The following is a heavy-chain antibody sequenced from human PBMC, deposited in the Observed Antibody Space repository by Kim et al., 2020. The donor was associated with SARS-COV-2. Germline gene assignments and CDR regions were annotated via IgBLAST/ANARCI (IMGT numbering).Heavy chain of an antibody. D-gene: IGHD3-10*01. Sequence: ASVKVSCKASGYTFTDYYIHWVRQAPGQGLEWMGWINPNSGGTNYPQKFQGRVTMTKEKAITTAYMQLSGLRSDDTAVYYCARVASIRGVSFFNDWGQGTLVTVSS. J-gene: IGHJ4*02. V-gene: IGHV1-2*02. CDR3: ARVASIRGVSFFND. CDR2: INPNSGGT. CDR1: GYTFTDYY.